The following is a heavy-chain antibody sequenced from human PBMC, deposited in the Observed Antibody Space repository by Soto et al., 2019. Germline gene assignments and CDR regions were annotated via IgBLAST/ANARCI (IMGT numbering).Heavy chain of an antibody. D-gene: IGHD3-16*02. J-gene: IGHJ6*02. CDR2: IWYDGSNK. CDR3: ARDQDVMITFGGVIVIPYYYYYYGMDV. Sequence: AAAGVTFRDHGGHRVRKTKGKGLEWVAVIWYDGSNKYYADSVKGRFTISRDNSKNTLYLQMNSLRAEDTAVYYCARDQDVMITFGGVIVIPYYYYYYGMDVWGQGTTVTVSS. V-gene: IGHV3-33*01. CDR1: GVTFRDHG.